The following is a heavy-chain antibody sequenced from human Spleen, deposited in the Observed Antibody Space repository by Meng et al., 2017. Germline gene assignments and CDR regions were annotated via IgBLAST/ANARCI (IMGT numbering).Heavy chain of an antibody. J-gene: IGHJ5*02. CDR2: IGHSGFT. D-gene: IGHD6-19*01. Sequence: QVQLQESGPGLVKPSEALSLTCMVSGGSISTSGYYWGWIRQSPGKGLEWIGSIGHSGFTYYTPSLKSRVAVSLDTSKSQFSLMLTSVTAADTAVYYCVRSSAWVRTGFDPWGQGTLVTVSS. CDR3: VRSSAWVRTGFDP. V-gene: IGHV4-39*01. CDR1: GGSISTSGYY.